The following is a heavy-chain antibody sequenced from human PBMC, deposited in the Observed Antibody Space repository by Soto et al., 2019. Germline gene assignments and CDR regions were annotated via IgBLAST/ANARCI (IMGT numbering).Heavy chain of an antibody. J-gene: IGHJ4*02. CDR3: ARPKDYDDCLDY. V-gene: IGHV1-3*01. CDR2: INAGNGNT. CDR1: GYTFTRYN. D-gene: IGHD3-22*01. Sequence: QVQLVQSGAEVKKPGASVKVSCKASGYTFTRYNMHLVRQAPGQRLEWMGWINAGNGNTKYSQKFQGRVTITRDTSANTAYMELSSLISEDTAVYCCARPKDYDDCLDYWGQGTLVTVSS.